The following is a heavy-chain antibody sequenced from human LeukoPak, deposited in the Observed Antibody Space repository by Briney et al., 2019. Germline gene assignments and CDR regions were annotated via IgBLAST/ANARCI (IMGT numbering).Heavy chain of an antibody. V-gene: IGHV4-31*03. CDR3: ARQGGSYIWFDP. D-gene: IGHD1-26*01. CDR2: IYYSGST. J-gene: IGHJ5*02. Sequence: SETLSLTCTVSGGSISSGGYYWSWIRQHPGKGLEWIGYIYYSGSTYYNPSLKSRVTISVDTSKNQFSLRLRSVTAADTAVYYCARQGGSYIWFDPWGQGTLVTVSS. CDR1: GGSISSGGYY.